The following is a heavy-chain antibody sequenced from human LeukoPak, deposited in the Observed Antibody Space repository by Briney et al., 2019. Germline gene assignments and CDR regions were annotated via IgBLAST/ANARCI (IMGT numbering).Heavy chain of an antibody. D-gene: IGHD3-9*01. CDR1: GGSFSGYY. V-gene: IGHV4-34*01. J-gene: IGHJ4*02. CDR2: INHSGST. Sequence: SETLSLTCAVYGGSFSGYYWSWIRQPPGKGLEWIGEINHSGSTNYNPSLKSRVTISVDTSKNQFSLKLSSVTAADTAVYYCARSKDILTGYCFDYWGQGTLVTVSS. CDR3: ARSKDILTGYCFDY.